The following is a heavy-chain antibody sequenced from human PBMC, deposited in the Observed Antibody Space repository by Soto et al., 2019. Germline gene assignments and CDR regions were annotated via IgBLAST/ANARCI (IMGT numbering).Heavy chain of an antibody. V-gene: IGHV4-38-2*02. Sequence: PLETLSLTCTVSGYSISGGSYWAWIRQPPGKGPEWIASIYHGGTTFYNPSLKSRITISVDTSNNQFSLKLTSVTAADTAVYYCARVHVMVVAGSTFDYWGHGTLVTVSS. D-gene: IGHD6-19*01. CDR3: ARVHVMVVAGSTFDY. CDR2: IYHGGTT. J-gene: IGHJ4*01. CDR1: GYSISGGSY.